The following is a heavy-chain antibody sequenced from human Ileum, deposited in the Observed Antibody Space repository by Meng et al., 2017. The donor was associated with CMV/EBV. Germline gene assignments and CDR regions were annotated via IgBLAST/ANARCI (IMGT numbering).Heavy chain of an antibody. Sequence: GSLRLSCTVSGASVSENYCSWIRQSPGKGLEWIGYISYGEFTNYNPSLRSRVSISVDTSKNQLSLKLSSVTAADTAVYYCARGAVAGLSFDYWGQGTLVTVSS. J-gene: IGHJ4*02. CDR3: ARGAVAGLSFDY. V-gene: IGHV4-59*02. CDR1: GASVSENY. D-gene: IGHD6-19*01. CDR2: ISYGEFT.